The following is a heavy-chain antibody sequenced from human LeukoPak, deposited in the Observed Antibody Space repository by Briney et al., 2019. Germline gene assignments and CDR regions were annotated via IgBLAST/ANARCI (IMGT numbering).Heavy chain of an antibody. J-gene: IGHJ6*02. CDR2: IIPILGIA. Sequence: SVKVSCKASGGTFSSYAISWVRQAPGQGLEWMGRIIPILGIANYAQKFQGRVTITADKSTSTAYMELSSLRSEDTAVYYCASSSLYNYDILTGYSYGMDVWGQGTTVTVSS. V-gene: IGHV1-69*04. CDR1: GGTFSSYA. D-gene: IGHD3-9*01. CDR3: ASSSLYNYDILTGYSYGMDV.